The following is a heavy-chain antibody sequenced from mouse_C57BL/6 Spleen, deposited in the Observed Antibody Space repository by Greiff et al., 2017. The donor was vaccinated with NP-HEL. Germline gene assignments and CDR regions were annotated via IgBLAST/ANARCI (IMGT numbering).Heavy chain of an antibody. V-gene: IGHV1-18*01. J-gene: IGHJ2*01. CDR3: ARGVTTVANYFDY. CDR1: GYTFTDYN. D-gene: IGHD1-1*01. CDR2: INPNNGGT. Sequence: QQSGPELVKPGASVKIPCKASGYTFTDYNMDWVKQSHGKSLEWIGDINPNNGGTIYNQKFKGKATLTVDKSSSTAYMELRSLTSEDTAVYYCARGVTTVANYFDYWGQGTTLTVSS.